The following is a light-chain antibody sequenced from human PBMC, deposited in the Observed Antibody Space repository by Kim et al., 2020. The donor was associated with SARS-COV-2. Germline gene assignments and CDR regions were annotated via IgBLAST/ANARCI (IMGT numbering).Light chain of an antibody. J-gene: IGLJ2*01. CDR3: QAWHVNMMI. Sequence: SYELTQPPSVSVSPGQTATITCSGDQLGNKYAYWYQQKPGQSPVLVIYHDDKRPSEIPDRFSGSNSGNTATLTISGTQAMDEADYYCQAWHVNMMIFGGRTKVTVL. V-gene: IGLV3-1*01. CDR1: QLGNKY. CDR2: HDD.